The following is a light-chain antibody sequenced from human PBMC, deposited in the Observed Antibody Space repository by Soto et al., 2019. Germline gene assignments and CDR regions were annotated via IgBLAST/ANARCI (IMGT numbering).Light chain of an antibody. CDR2: GAS. CDR3: QQYNNWPIT. J-gene: IGKJ5*01. Sequence: EIVRTQSPDTLSVSPVVRATLSCRASQTVGSNLAWYQQKPGQAPRLLIYGASTRASDTPARFSGSGSVTEFALTISSLQSEDFAVYYCQQYNNWPITCGQGTRLEIK. CDR1: QTVGSN. V-gene: IGKV3D-15*01.